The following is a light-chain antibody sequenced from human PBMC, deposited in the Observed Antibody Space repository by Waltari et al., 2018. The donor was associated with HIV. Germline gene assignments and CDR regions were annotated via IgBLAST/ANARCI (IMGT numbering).Light chain of an antibody. J-gene: IGKJ2*01. CDR3: QQRSHWPPYT. V-gene: IGKV3-11*01. CDR2: AAS. Sequence: VLTQSPATLSLSPGERATLSCRASQSVSSYLAWYQQKPGQAPRLLIYAASNRATGIPARFSGSGSGTHFTLTISSLEPEDFAVYYCQQRSHWPPYTFGQGTKLEIK. CDR1: QSVSSY.